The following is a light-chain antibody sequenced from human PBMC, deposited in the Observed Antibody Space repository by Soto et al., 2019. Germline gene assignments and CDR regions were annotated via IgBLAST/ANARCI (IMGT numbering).Light chain of an antibody. CDR2: AAS. CDR3: QRYGDSPPNT. J-gene: IGKJ2*01. V-gene: IGKV3-20*01. CDR1: QSVNSRY. Sequence: ELVLTQSPGTLSLSPGEGATLSCRASQSVNSRYLAWYQQKPGQAPRLLIYAASTRATGIPDRFSGSASGTDFTLTISRLEPEDLAVYSCQRYGDSPPNTFGQGTKVDIK.